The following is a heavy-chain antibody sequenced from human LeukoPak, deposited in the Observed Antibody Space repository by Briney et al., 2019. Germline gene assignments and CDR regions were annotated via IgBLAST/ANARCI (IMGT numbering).Heavy chain of an antibody. CDR1: GFTLRSYG. Sequence: GGSLRLSCAASGFTLRSYGMNWGRQAPGKGLMWVSRINSDGSRTTYADSVKGRFTISRDNAKNTVYLQMNSLRAEDTDVYYCARALRCYDHSWGQGTLVTVSS. CDR2: INSDGSRT. V-gene: IGHV3-74*01. D-gene: IGHD5-12*01. CDR3: ARALRCYDHS. J-gene: IGHJ4*02.